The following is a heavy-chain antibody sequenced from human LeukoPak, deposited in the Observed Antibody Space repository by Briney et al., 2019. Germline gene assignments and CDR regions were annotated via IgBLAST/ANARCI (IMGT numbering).Heavy chain of an antibody. D-gene: IGHD2-2*01. CDR1: GYSFTSYW. CDR2: IYPGDSDT. Sequence: PGESLKISCKGSGYSFTSYWIGWVRQMPGKGLEWMGIIYPGDSDTRYSPSFRGQVTISADKSISTAYLQWSSLKASDTAMYYCARLKGYCSSTSCHKIRLGAFDIWGQGTMVTVSS. J-gene: IGHJ3*02. CDR3: ARLKGYCSSTSCHKIRLGAFDI. V-gene: IGHV5-51*01.